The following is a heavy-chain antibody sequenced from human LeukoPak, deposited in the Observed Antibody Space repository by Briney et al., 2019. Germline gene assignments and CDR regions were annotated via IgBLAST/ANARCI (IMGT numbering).Heavy chain of an antibody. J-gene: IGHJ4*02. CDR1: GGSFSGYY. V-gene: IGHV4-34*01. CDR3: ARGGPDYSNPPELDY. D-gene: IGHD4-11*01. Sequence: SETLSLTCAVYGGSFSGYYWSWIRQPPGKGLEWIGEINHSGSTNYNPSLKSRVTISADTSKNQFSLKLSSVTAADTAVYYCARGGPDYSNPPELDYWGQGTLVTVSS. CDR2: INHSGST.